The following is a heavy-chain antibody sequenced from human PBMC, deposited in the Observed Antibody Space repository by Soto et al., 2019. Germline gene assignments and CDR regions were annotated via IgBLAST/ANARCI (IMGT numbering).Heavy chain of an antibody. D-gene: IGHD1-26*01. J-gene: IGHJ5*02. Sequence: VQLHESGPGLVKASGTLSLTCAVSGDSISNFHWWTWLRQPPGRGLEWIGEIFHSGSTTYNPSPKRRVTLSADRSMNPFPLNSNSFTAADPALDYWAGDGGDCLESGGGGFDPWGPGILVSVSS. CDR3: AGDGGDCLESGGGGFDP. CDR1: GDSISNFHW. CDR2: IFHSGST. V-gene: IGHV4-4*02.